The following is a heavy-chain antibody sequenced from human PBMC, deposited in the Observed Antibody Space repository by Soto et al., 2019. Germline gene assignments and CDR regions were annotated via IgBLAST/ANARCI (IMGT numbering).Heavy chain of an antibody. CDR3: GRASDRTTVTRGGVDF. Sequence: QVQLVESGGGVVQPGRSLRLSCAASGFSFSSFGMHWVRQAPGKGLEWVAVVWLGGRNKYYAESVRGRFTISRDDSSNTLYVQMDSLRAEDTAVYYCGRASDRTTVTRGGVDFWGQGTTVTVSS. D-gene: IGHD4-17*01. V-gene: IGHV3-33*01. CDR2: VWLGGRNK. CDR1: GFSFSSFG. J-gene: IGHJ6*02.